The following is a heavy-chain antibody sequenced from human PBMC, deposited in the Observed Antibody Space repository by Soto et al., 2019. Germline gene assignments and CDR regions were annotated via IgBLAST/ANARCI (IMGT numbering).Heavy chain of an antibody. D-gene: IGHD3-10*01. CDR2: VYYNGGS. Sequence: QVQLQESGPGLVKPSETLSLTCTVSGGSIDGYNCAWIRQPPGKALEWVGYVYYNGGSSYNPSHKSRVTLSMATSKSQFSLQLRSVTAADTSVYYCARQGIGNLHGLVDVWGRGTTVTVSS. V-gene: IGHV4-59*08. CDR1: GGSIDGYN. J-gene: IGHJ6*02. CDR3: ARQGIGNLHGLVDV.